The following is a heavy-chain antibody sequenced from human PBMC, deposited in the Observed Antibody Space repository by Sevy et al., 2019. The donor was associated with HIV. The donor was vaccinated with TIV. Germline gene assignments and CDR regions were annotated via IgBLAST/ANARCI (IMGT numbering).Heavy chain of an antibody. CDR2: ISPHNGDT. Sequence: ASVKVSCKIPGYTFTTYHITWVRQAPGQGPECMGRISPHNGDTNYAPKFQGRVTMITDKSTSTAYMELRSLRSDDTAVYYCARAHCSGGRCYSLAYWGQGTLVTVSS. CDR1: GYTFTTYH. J-gene: IGHJ4*02. CDR3: ARAHCSGGRCYSLAY. V-gene: IGHV1-18*01. D-gene: IGHD2-15*01.